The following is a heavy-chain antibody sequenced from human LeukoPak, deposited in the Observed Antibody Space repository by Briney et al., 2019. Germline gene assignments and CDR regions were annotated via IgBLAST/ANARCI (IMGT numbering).Heavy chain of an antibody. CDR3: AKGDTMIVDKYYYYGMDV. D-gene: IGHD3-22*01. CDR1: GFTFSSYG. J-gene: IGHJ6*02. Sequence: GGSLRLSCAASGFTFSSYGMHWVRLAPGKGLEWVAVISYDGSNKHYADSVKGRFTISRDNSKNTLYLQMNSLRAEDTAVYYCAKGDTMIVDKYYYYGMDVWGQGTTVTVSS. V-gene: IGHV3-30*18. CDR2: ISYDGSNK.